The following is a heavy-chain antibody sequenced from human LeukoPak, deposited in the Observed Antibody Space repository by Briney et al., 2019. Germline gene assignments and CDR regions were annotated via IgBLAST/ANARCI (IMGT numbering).Heavy chain of an antibody. CDR2: IYYSGST. CDR3: ARVWGGYSSGWYGDAFDI. D-gene: IGHD6-19*01. CDR1: GGSFSGYY. J-gene: IGHJ3*02. V-gene: IGHV4-59*01. Sequence: SETLSLTCAVYGGSFSGYYWSWIRQPPGKGLEWIGYIYYSGSTNYNPSLKSRVTISVDTSKNQFSLKLSSVTAADTAVYYCARVWGGYSSGWYGDAFDIWGQGTMVTVSS.